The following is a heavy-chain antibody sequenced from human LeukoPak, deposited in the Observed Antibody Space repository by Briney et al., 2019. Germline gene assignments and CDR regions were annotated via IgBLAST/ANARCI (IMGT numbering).Heavy chain of an antibody. J-gene: IGHJ6*03. Sequence: SETLSLTCAVSGDSISSSNWWSWVRHPPGKGLEWIGEIYHSGSTNYNPSLKSRVTISVDKSKNQFSLKLSSVTAADTAVYYCASSPGSGRRYYYYYYYMDVWGKGTTVTVSS. V-gene: IGHV4-4*02. CDR2: IYHSGST. D-gene: IGHD2-15*01. CDR1: GDSISSSNW. CDR3: ASSPGSGRRYYYYYYYMDV.